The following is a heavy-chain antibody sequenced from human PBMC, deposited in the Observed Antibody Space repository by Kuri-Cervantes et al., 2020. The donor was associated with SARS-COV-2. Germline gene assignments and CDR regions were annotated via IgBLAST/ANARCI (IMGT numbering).Heavy chain of an antibody. V-gene: IGHV4-59*08. CDR1: GGSISSYY. CDR3: ASSGHKVAFDI. J-gene: IGHJ3*02. D-gene: IGHD6-25*01. Sequence: GSLRLSCTVSGGSISSYYWSWIRQPPGKGLEWIGHIYYSGSTNYNPSLKSRVTISVDTSKNQFSLKLSSVTAADTAVYYCASSGHKVAFDIWGQGTMVTVSS. CDR2: IYYSGST.